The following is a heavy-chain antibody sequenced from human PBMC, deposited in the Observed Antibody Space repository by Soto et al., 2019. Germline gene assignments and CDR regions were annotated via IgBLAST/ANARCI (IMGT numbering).Heavy chain of an antibody. V-gene: IGHV4-59*01. D-gene: IGHD3-22*01. CDR1: GGSISNYY. Sequence: SETLSLTCTVSGGSISNYYWSWIRQPPGKGLEWIGYIYYSGSTNSNPSLKSRVTTSLDTSKNQFSLKLRSVTAADTAVYYCATYDNSGYGMDHWVQGTLVTVSS. CDR2: IYYSGST. CDR3: ATYDNSGYGMDH. J-gene: IGHJ4*02.